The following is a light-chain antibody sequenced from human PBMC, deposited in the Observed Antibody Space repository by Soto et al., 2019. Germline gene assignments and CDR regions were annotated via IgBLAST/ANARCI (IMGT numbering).Light chain of an antibody. CDR1: SSDVGGNHY. Sequence: QSALTQPASVSGSPGQSITISCTGTSSDVGGNHYVSWYQQHPGKAPKLMIYEVTQRPSGVSNRFSGSKSDNTVSLTISGLEAEDEADYYCSAYTTRSAVFGTGTKLTVL. J-gene: IGLJ1*01. CDR3: SAYTTRSAV. CDR2: EVT. V-gene: IGLV2-14*01.